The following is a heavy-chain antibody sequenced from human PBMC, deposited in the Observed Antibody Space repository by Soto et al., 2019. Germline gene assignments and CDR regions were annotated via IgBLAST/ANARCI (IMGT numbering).Heavy chain of an antibody. CDR1: GGTFSSYA. CDR3: ASRERDDYDDAFDI. V-gene: IGHV1-69*13. Sequence: ASVKVSCKASGGTFSSYAISWVRQAPGQGLEWMGGIIPIFGTANYAQKFQGRVTITADESTSTAYMELSSLRSEDTAVYYCASRERDDYDDAFDIWGQGTMVTVSS. D-gene: IGHD4-17*01. J-gene: IGHJ3*02. CDR2: IIPIFGTA.